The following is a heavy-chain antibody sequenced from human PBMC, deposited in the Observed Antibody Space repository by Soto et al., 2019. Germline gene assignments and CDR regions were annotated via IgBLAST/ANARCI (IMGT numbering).Heavy chain of an antibody. CDR3: ARDLTKQQLVFQH. CDR1: GYTFTSYY. V-gene: IGHV1-46*03. D-gene: IGHD6-13*01. CDR2: INPSGGST. Sequence: GASVKVSCKASGYTFTSYYMHWVRQAPGQGLEWMGIINPSGGSTSYAQRFQGRVTMTRDTSTSTVYMELSSLRSEDTAVYYCARDLTKQQLVFQHWGQGTLVTVSS. J-gene: IGHJ1*01.